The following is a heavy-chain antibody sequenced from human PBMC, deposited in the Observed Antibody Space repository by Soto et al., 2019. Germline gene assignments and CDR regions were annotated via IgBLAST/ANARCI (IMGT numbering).Heavy chain of an antibody. CDR2: ISGSGGST. Sequence: GGSLRLSRAASGFTFSSYAMSWVRQAPGKGLEWVSAISGSGGSTYYADSVKGRFTISRDNSKNTLYLQMNSLRAEDTAVYYCAKVDSGYDYFDYWGQGTLVTVSS. CDR1: GFTFSSYA. D-gene: IGHD5-12*01. CDR3: AKVDSGYDYFDY. V-gene: IGHV3-23*01. J-gene: IGHJ4*02.